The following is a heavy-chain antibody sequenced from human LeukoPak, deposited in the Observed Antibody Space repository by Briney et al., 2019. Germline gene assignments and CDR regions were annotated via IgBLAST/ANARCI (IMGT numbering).Heavy chain of an antibody. J-gene: IGHJ6*03. V-gene: IGHV4-38-2*01. D-gene: IGHD3-16*01. Sequence: SETLSLTCAVSNYPITSDYYWVWIRQPPGQGLEWIGQIFHSGIAHYNPSLKSRVTMSVDTSRSQFSVNLNSVTSADTAVYFCGRAGFGTAYNRFYYYMDVWGKGTTVTVSS. CDR3: GRAGFGTAYNRFYYYMDV. CDR2: IFHSGIA. CDR1: NYPITSDYY.